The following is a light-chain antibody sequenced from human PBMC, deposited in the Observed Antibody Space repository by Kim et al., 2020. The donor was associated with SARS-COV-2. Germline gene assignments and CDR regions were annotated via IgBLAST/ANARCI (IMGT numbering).Light chain of an antibody. CDR1: QSVSSY. Sequence: EIVMTQSPATLSVSPGERATLSCRASQSVSSYLAWYQQKPGQAPRLLIYGASTRATGIPARFSGSGSGTEFTLTISSLQSEDFAVYYCQQYGDLPLTFGGGTKVDIK. CDR2: GAS. CDR3: QQYGDLPLT. J-gene: IGKJ4*01. V-gene: IGKV3-15*01.